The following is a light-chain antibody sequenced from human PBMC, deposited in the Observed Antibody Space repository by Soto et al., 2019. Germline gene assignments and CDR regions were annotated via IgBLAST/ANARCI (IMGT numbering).Light chain of an antibody. V-gene: IGLV2-8*01. CDR2: EVS. CDR1: SSDIGGYNY. Sequence: QSVLTQPPSPSGSPGQSVTISCTGTSSDIGGYNYVSWYQQHPGKAPKLMIYEVSKRPSGVPDRFSGSKSGNTASLTVSGLQAEDEADYYCSSYAGSNNYVFGSGTQLTVL. J-gene: IGLJ7*01. CDR3: SSYAGSNNYV.